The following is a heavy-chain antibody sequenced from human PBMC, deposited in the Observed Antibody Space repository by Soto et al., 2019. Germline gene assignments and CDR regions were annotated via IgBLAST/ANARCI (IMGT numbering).Heavy chain of an antibody. CDR3: ARGPGGPDGPGDY. CDR1: GYTFTSYA. J-gene: IGHJ4*02. Sequence: QVQLVQSGAEVEKPGASVKVSCKASGYTFTSYAMHWVRQAPGQRLEWMGWINAGNGNTKYSQKFQGRVTITRDTSASTAYMEPSSLRSEDTAVYYCARGPGGPDGPGDYWGQGTLGTVSS. V-gene: IGHV1-3*01. D-gene: IGHD2-15*01. CDR2: INAGNGNT.